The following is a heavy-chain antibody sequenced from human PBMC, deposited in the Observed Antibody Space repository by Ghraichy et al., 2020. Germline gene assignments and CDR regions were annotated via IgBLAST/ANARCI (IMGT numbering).Heavy chain of an antibody. Sequence: SQTLSLTCTVSGGSISSYYWSWIRQPPGKGLEWIGYLYYSGSTNYNPSLKSRVTISVDTSKNQFSLKLSSVTAADTAVYYCARDSSYYDSSGYYYYYYGMAVWGQGTTVTVSS. V-gene: IGHV4-59*01. J-gene: IGHJ6*02. CDR2: LYYSGST. CDR3: ARDSSYYDSSGYYYYYYGMAV. CDR1: GGSISSYY. D-gene: IGHD3-22*01.